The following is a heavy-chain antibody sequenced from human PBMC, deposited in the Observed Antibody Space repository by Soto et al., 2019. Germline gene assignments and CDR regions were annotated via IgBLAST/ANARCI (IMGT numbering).Heavy chain of an antibody. Sequence: PGGSLRLACSGSGFSFNSYAIHWVRQAPGGGRESVSAISPQGASTYSADAVKGRFTISRDDSKNTVYLQMSSLRPEDTAGYYCVTLLSARGGFDFWGQGTLVTISS. CDR2: ISPQGAST. CDR1: GFSFNSYA. V-gene: IGHV3-64D*06. CDR3: VTLLSARGGFDF. D-gene: IGHD3-3*01. J-gene: IGHJ4*02.